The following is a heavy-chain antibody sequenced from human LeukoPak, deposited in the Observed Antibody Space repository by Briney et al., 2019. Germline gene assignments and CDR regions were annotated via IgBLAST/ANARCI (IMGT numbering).Heavy chain of an antibody. CDR1: GYTFTGYY. Sequence: ASVKVSCKASGYTFTGYYMHWVRQAPGQGLEWMGWINPNSGGTNYAQKFQGRVTMTRDTSISTAYMELSRLRSDDTAVYYCARSIRKDFFEARVTHFDYWGQGTLVTVSS. CDR3: ARSIRKDFFEARVTHFDY. V-gene: IGHV1-2*02. D-gene: IGHD3-3*01. J-gene: IGHJ4*02. CDR2: INPNSGGT.